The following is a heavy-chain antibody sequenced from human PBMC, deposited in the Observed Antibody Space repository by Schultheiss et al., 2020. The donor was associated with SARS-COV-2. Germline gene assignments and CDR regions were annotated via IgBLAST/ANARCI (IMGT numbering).Heavy chain of an antibody. D-gene: IGHD3-10*01. Sequence: QTLSLTCAVYGGSFSGYYWSWIRQPPGKGLEWIGEINHSGSTNYNPSLKSRVAISVDTSKNQFSLKLSSVTAADTAVYYCARDHGHYGSGSYFDYWGQGTLVTVSS. CDR1: GGSFSGYY. J-gene: IGHJ4*02. V-gene: IGHV4-34*01. CDR3: ARDHGHYGSGSYFDY. CDR2: INHSGST.